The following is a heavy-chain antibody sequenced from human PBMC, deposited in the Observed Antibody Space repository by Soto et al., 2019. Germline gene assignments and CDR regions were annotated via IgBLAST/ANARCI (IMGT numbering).Heavy chain of an antibody. J-gene: IGHJ4*02. CDR1: GGSISSGGYY. CDR2: IY. Sequence: QVQLQESGPGLVKPSQTLSLTCTVSGGSISSGGYYWNWIRQHPGKGLEWIGYIYYNPSLKSRVTISVDTSKNQFSLKLSSVTAAATAVYYCAREPRYWGQGTLVTVSS. CDR3: AREPRY. V-gene: IGHV4-31*03.